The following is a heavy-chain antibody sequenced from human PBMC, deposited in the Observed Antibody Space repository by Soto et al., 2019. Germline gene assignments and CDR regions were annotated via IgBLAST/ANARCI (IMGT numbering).Heavy chain of an antibody. J-gene: IGHJ4*02. V-gene: IGHV4-34*01. CDR2: INHSGST. CDR3: ARGVVHTDY. CDR1: GGSFSGYY. D-gene: IGHD2-2*01. Sequence: SETLSLTCAVYGGSFSGYYWSWIRQPPGKGLEWIGEINHSGSTNYNPSLKSRVTISVDTSKNQFSLKLSSVTAADTAVYYCARGVVHTDYWGQGTLVTVSS.